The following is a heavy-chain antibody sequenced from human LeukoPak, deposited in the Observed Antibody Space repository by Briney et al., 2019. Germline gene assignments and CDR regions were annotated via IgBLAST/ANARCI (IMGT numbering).Heavy chain of an antibody. J-gene: IGHJ6*02. D-gene: IGHD4-23*01. CDR3: ARDSSNSHYYYYYGMDV. V-gene: IGHV4-59*12. CDR1: GGSISSYY. CDR2: IYYSGST. Sequence: SEILSLTCTVSGGSISSYYWSWIRRPPGKGLEWVGYIYYSGSTNYNPSLKSRVTISVDTSKNQFSLKLSSVTAADTAVYYCARDSSNSHYYYYYGMDVWGQGTTVTVSS.